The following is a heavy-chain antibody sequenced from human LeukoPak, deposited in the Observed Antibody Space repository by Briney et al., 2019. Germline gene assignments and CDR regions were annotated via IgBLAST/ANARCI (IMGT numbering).Heavy chain of an antibody. J-gene: IGHJ3*02. CDR1: GYTFTSYG. CDR3: ARSRGGDCYSCAFDI. CDR2: ISAYNGNT. Sequence: ASVKVSCKASGYTFTSYGISWVRQAPGQGLEWMGWISAYNGNTNYAQKLQGRVTMTTDTSTSTAYMELRSLRSDDTAVYYCARSRGGDCYSCAFDIWGQGTMVTVSS. D-gene: IGHD2-21*02. V-gene: IGHV1-18*01.